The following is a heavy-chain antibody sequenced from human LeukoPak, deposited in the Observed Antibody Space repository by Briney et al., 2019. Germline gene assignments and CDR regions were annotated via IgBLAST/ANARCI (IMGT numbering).Heavy chain of an antibody. J-gene: IGHJ6*02. V-gene: IGHV3-7*01. Sequence: PGGSLRLPCAASGYSFSSYWISWVRQAPGKGLEWVAHIKEDGSEIEYVDSVKGRFTISRDNAKNSAYLQMNNLRAEEAAVYYCARGHYGMDVWGQGTTVAVSS. CDR1: GYSFSSYW. CDR3: ARGHYGMDV. CDR2: IKEDGSEI.